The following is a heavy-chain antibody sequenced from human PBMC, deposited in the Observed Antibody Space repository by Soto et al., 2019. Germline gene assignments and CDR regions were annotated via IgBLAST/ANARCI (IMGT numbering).Heavy chain of an antibody. D-gene: IGHD3-9*01. V-gene: IGHV3-74*01. J-gene: IGHJ6*02. CDR1: GFTFSSYW. CDR3: VKGRVINAYYYGMDV. Sequence: GGSLRLSCAASGFTFSSYWMHWVRQAPGKGLVWVSRINSDRSSTSYADSVKGRFTISRDNAKNTLYLQMNSLRAEDTAVYYCVKGRVINAYYYGMDVWGQGTTVTVSS. CDR2: INSDRSST.